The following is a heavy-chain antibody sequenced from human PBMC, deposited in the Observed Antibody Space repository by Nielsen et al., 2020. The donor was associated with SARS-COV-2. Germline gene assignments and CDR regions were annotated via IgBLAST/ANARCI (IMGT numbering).Heavy chain of an antibody. J-gene: IGHJ4*02. CDR2: IYYSGST. CDR1: GGSISSSSYY. D-gene: IGHD6-19*01. Sequence: ESLKISCTVSGGSISSSSYYWGWIRQPPGKGLEWIGSIYYSGSTYYNPSLKSRVTISVDTSKNQFSLKLSSVTAADTAVYYCARDVGHSGQWLVRIFDYWGQGTLVTVSS. V-gene: IGHV4-39*02. CDR3: ARDVGHSGQWLVRIFDY.